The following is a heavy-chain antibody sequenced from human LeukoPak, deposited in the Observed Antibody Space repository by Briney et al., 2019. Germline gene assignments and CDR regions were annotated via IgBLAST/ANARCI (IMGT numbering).Heavy chain of an antibody. J-gene: IGHJ6*02. D-gene: IGHD5-12*01. Sequence: GGSLRLSCAASGFTFSSYSMNWVRQAPWKGLEWVSSISSSSSYIYYADSVKGRFTISRDNAKNSLYLQINSLRAEDTAVYYCARDTSGYDGDYYYAMDVWGQGTTVTVSS. CDR2: ISSSSSYI. CDR3: ARDTSGYDGDYYYAMDV. CDR1: GFTFSSYS. V-gene: IGHV3-21*01.